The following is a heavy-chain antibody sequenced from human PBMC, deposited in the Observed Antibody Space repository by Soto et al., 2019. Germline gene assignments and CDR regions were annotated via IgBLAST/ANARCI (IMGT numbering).Heavy chain of an antibody. J-gene: IGHJ6*02. D-gene: IGHD3-9*01. CDR1: YD. CDR2: MNPNSGNT. V-gene: IGHV1-8*03. CDR3: ARDILSHSGDLRSYGMDV. Sequence: YDINWVRQATGQGLEWMGWMNPNSGNTGYAQKFQGRVTITADGSTGTAYMELSSLRSEDTAVYYCARDILSHSGDLRSYGMDVWGQGTTVTVSS.